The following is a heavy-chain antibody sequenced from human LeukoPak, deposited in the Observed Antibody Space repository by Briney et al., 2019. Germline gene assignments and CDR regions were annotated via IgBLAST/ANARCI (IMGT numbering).Heavy chain of an antibody. CDR1: GFTFSSYW. V-gene: IGHV3-74*01. CDR2: INSDGSST. D-gene: IGHD3-3*01. Sequence: GGSLRLSCAASGFTFSSYWMHWDRQAPGKGLVWVSRINSDGSSTSYADSVKGRFTISRDNAKNTLYLQMNSLRAEDTAVYYCARGPTFAAPSFDYWGQGTLVTVSS. CDR3: ARGPTFAAPSFDY. J-gene: IGHJ4*02.